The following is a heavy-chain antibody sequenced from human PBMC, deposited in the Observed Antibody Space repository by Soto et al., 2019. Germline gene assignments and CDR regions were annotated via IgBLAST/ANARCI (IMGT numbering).Heavy chain of an antibody. CDR3: VKGGRLAF. Sequence: EVQLLESGGGLVQPGGSLRLSCAASGFTFNTFEMSWVRQAPGRGLVWVSFISTDSSRAYYADAVKGRFTISRDNSKQRLYLLMNGLTAEDTAVDACVKGGRLAFWGQGTLISVSS. CDR1: GFTFNTFE. V-gene: IGHV3-23*01. J-gene: IGHJ4*02. D-gene: IGHD3-16*01. CDR2: ISTDSSRA.